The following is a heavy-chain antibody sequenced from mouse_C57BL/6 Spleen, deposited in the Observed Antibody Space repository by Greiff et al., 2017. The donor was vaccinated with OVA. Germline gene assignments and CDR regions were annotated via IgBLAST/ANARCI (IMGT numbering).Heavy chain of an antibody. CDR3: TRWDYGAY. Sequence: EVQVVESGTVLARPGASVKMSCKTSGYTFTSYWMHWVKQRPGQGLEWIGAIYPGNSDTSYNQKFKDKAKLTAVTSASTAYMELSSLTNEDSAVYYCTRWDYGAYWGQGTLVTVSA. CDR1: GYTFTSYW. V-gene: IGHV1-5*01. CDR2: IYPGNSDT. D-gene: IGHD2-4*01. J-gene: IGHJ3*01.